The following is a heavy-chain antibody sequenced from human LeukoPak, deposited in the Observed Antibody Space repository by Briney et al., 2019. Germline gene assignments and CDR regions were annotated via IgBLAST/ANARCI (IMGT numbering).Heavy chain of an antibody. V-gene: IGHV4-59*01. J-gene: IGHJ4*02. Sequence: SETLSLTCTVSGGSISSYYWSWIRQPPGKGLEWIGYIYYSGSTNYNPSLKSRVTISVDTSKNQFSLKLSSVTAADTAVYYCAREGPRYYFDYWGQGTLVTVSS. CDR1: GGSISSYY. CDR3: AREGPRYYFDY. CDR2: IYYSGST. D-gene: IGHD4-17*01.